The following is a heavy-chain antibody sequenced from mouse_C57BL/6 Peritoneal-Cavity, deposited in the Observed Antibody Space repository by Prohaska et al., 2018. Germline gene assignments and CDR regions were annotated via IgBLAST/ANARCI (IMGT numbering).Heavy chain of an antibody. J-gene: IGHJ3*01. V-gene: IGHV1-72*01. CDR3: ASETVAPFAY. D-gene: IGHD1-1*01. Sequence: MHWVKQRPGRGLERIGRIDPNSGGTKYNEKFKSKATLTVDKPSSTAYMQLSSLTSEDSAVYYCASETVAPFAYWGQGTLVTVSA. CDR2: IDPNSGGT.